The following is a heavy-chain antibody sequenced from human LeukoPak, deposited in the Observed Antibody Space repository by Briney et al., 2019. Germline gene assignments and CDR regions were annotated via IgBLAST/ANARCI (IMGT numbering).Heavy chain of an antibody. CDR2: IIPIFGTA. CDR1: GGTFSGYA. D-gene: IGHD1-26*01. V-gene: IGHV1-69*05. J-gene: IGHJ6*02. Sequence: GASVKVSCKASGGTFSGYAISWVRQAPGQGLEWMGGIIPIFGTANYAQKFQGRVTITRDTSASTAYMELSSLRSEDTAVYYCARDVVGAKSPSYYYYGMDVWGQGTTVTVSS. CDR3: ARDVVGAKSPSYYYYGMDV.